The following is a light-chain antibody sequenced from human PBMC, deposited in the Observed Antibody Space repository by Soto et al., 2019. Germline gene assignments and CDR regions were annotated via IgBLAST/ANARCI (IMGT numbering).Light chain of an antibody. CDR1: QGIRNF. Sequence: DIQMTQSPTSLSASVGDRVTITCRARQGIRNFVAWYQQKPGKAPKLLIYAASTLKSGVSSRFSGSGSGTDFTLTINSLQPEDVATYSCQKYSSVPVFGPGTKVEVK. V-gene: IGKV1-27*01. J-gene: IGKJ3*01. CDR3: QKYSSVPV. CDR2: AAS.